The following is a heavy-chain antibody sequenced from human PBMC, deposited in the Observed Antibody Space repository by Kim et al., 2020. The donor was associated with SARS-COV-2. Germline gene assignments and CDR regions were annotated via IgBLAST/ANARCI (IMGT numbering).Heavy chain of an antibody. J-gene: IGHJ4*02. CDR2: ISSSGSTI. CDR1: GFTFSSYE. Sequence: GGSLRLSCAASGFTFSSYEMNWVRQAPGKGLEWVSYISSSGSTIYYADSVKGRFTISRDNAKNSLYLQMNSLRAEDTAVYYCARVVRSGEYKGFDYWGQGTLVTVSS. V-gene: IGHV3-48*03. D-gene: IGHD2-15*01. CDR3: ARVVRSGEYKGFDY.